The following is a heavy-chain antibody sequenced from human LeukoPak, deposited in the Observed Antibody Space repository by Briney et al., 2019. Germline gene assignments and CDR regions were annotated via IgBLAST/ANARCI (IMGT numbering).Heavy chain of an antibody. CDR2: ISAYNGNT. J-gene: IGHJ6*02. V-gene: IGHV1-18*01. Sequence: ASVKVSCKASGYTFTSYGIIWVRQAPGQGLEWMGWISAYNGNTNYAQKLQGRVTMTTDTSTSTAYMELRSLRSDDTAVYYCASSGISHDYYGMDVWGQGTTVTVSS. D-gene: IGHD4-23*01. CDR3: ASSGISHDYYGMDV. CDR1: GYTFTSYG.